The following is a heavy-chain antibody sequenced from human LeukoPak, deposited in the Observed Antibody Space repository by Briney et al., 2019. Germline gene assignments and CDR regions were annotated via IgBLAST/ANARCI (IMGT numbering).Heavy chain of an antibody. Sequence: GRSLRLSCAASGFTLSSYAMHWVRQAPGKGLEWVAVISYDGSNKYYADSVKGRFTISRDNSKNTLYLQMNSLRAEDTAVYYCARDRAVPAAKTYYFDYWGQGTLVTVSS. V-gene: IGHV3-30-3*01. D-gene: IGHD2-2*01. J-gene: IGHJ4*02. CDR1: GFTLSSYA. CDR3: ARDRAVPAAKTYYFDY. CDR2: ISYDGSNK.